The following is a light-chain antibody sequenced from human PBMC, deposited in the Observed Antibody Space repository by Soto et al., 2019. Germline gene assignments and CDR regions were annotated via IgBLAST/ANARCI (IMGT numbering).Light chain of an antibody. Sequence: DIQMTQSPFTLSASVGDRVTITCRASQSIGSRLAWYQQKPGKAPKLLIYDASRLESGVPSRFSGSGSGTAFIIIISSLQPDDFASYYCQQYNSYSPLSFGGGTKVDI. CDR1: QSIGSR. J-gene: IGKJ4*01. CDR3: QQYNSYSPLS. V-gene: IGKV1-5*01. CDR2: DAS.